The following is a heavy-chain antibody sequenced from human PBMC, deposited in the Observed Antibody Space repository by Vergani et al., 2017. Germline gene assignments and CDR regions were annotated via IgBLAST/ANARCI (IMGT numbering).Heavy chain of an antibody. CDR1: GGSFSGYY. V-gene: IGHV4-34*01. CDR2: INHSGST. CDR3: ARVAFLFWKYSSSKVAFDI. J-gene: IGHJ3*02. D-gene: IGHD6-13*01. Sequence: QVQLQQLGAGLLKPSETLSLTCAVYGGSFSGYYWSWIRQPPGKGLEWIGEINHSGSTNYNPSLKSRVTISVDTSKNQFSLKLSSVTAADPAVYYCARVAFLFWKYSSSKVAFDIWGQGTMVTVSS.